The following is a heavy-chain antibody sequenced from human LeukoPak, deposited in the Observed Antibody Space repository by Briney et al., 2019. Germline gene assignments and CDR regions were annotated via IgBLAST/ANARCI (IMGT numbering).Heavy chain of an antibody. Sequence: SETLSFTCTVSRFSLRYYYWSWLRQPAGKGLEGIGRLYISGSTKYNPSLKGRVTMSIGTSNSQSSLKLTSVTAADTAVYYCARESSDDPLMEDWGQGILVTVSS. J-gene: IGHJ1*01. CDR1: RFSLRYYY. CDR3: ARESSDDPLMED. CDR2: LYISGST. V-gene: IGHV4-4*07. D-gene: IGHD2-8*01.